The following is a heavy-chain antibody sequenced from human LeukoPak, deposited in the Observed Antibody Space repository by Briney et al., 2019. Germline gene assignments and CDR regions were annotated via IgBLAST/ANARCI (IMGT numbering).Heavy chain of an antibody. D-gene: IGHD3-10*01. Sequence: TLSLTCSVSGGSISSGGYYWSWIRQHPGKGLEWIGYIYYSGSAYYNPSLKSRVTISVDTSKNQFSLKLSSVTAADTAVYYCARGGFYYGSGSSNYFDYWGQGTLVTVSS. CDR2: IYYSGSA. CDR3: ARGGFYYGSGSSNYFDY. V-gene: IGHV4-31*03. CDR1: GGSISSGGYY. J-gene: IGHJ4*02.